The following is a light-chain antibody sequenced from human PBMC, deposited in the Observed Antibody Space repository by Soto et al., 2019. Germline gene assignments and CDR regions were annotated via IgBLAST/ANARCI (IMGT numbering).Light chain of an antibody. CDR2: EGS. Sequence: QSALTQPASVSGSPGQSITISCTGTSSDVGSYNLVSWYQQHPGKAPKLMIYEGSKRPSGVSNRFSGSKSGNTASLTISGLQAEDEADYCCCSYAGSLVVFGGGTQLTVL. CDR1: SSDVGSYNL. V-gene: IGLV2-23*01. CDR3: CSYAGSLVV. J-gene: IGLJ2*01.